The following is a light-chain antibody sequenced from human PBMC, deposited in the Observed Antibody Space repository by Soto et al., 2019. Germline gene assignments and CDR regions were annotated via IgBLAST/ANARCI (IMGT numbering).Light chain of an antibody. V-gene: IGKV1-9*01. CDR3: QQLNSYPLT. J-gene: IGKJ4*01. CDR2: AAS. Sequence: IQLTQSPSSLSASVGDRVTITCRASQGISSYLAWYQQKPGKAPKLLIYAASTLRSGVPSRFSGSGSGTDFTLTISSLQPEDFATYYCQQLNSYPLTFGGRTKVEIK. CDR1: QGISSY.